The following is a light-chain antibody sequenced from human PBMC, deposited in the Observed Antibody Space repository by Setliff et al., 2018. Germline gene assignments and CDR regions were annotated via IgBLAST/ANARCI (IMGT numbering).Light chain of an antibody. CDR2: QNS. CDR3: STWDDSLNSVV. CDR1: SSNIGSKT. J-gene: IGLJ2*01. V-gene: IGLV1-44*01. Sequence: QSVLTQPPSASGTPGQRVTISCSGSSSNIGSKTVNWYQQLPGTAPKLLMFQNSQRPSGVPDRFSGSKSGTPASLAISGLQSEDEADYYCSTWDDSLNSVVFGGGTKVTVL.